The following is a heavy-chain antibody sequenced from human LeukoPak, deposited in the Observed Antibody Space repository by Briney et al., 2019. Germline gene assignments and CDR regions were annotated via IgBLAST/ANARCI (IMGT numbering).Heavy chain of an antibody. CDR1: GFTFDDYG. V-gene: IGHV3-20*04. CDR2: INWNGGST. J-gene: IGHJ4*02. D-gene: IGHD3-3*01. CDR3: ARVPPWSGYSHCDY. Sequence: RPGGSLRLSCAASGFTFDDYGMSWVRQAPGKGLEWVSGINWNGGSTGYADSVKGRFTISRDNAKISLYLQMNSLRAEDTAVYYCARVPPWSGYSHCDYWGQGTLVTVSS.